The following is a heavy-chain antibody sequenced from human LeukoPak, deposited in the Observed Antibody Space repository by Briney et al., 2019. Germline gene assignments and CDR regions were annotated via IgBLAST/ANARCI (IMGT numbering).Heavy chain of an antibody. D-gene: IGHD3-10*01. CDR1: GFSFTSYT. CDR2: ITSRNTYI. J-gene: IGHJ3*01. Sequence: GGSLRLSCAASGFSFTSYTMTWVRQAPGKGLEWVSSITSRNTYIYYVESVKGRFTISRDNAKNSLFLQLNSLRADDSAVYFCARDFYGSGISSAFDLWGQGTMVTVSS. CDR3: ARDFYGSGISSAFDL. V-gene: IGHV3-21*01.